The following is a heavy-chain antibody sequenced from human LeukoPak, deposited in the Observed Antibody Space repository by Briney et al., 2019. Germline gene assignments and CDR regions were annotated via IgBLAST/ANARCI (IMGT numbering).Heavy chain of an antibody. Sequence: SETLSLTCTVSGGSISSYHWSWIRQPPGKGLEWIGYIYYSGGTNYNPSLKSGGTISVDTYKNQFSLKLSSVTAADTAVYYCARLGFSNSGSYLAPSDYWGQGTLVTVSS. CDR3: ARLGFSNSGSYLAPSDY. J-gene: IGHJ4*02. V-gene: IGHV4-59*08. CDR1: GGSISSYH. D-gene: IGHD1-26*01. CDR2: IYYSGGT.